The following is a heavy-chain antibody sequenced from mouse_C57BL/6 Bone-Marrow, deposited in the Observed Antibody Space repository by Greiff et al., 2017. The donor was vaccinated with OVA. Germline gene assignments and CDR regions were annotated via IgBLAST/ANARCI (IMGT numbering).Heavy chain of an antibody. Sequence: VQLQQPGAELVRPGTSVKLSCKASGYTFPSYWLHWVKPRPGQGLEWIGVIDPSDSYTNYNQKFKGKATLTVDTSSSTAYMQLSSLTSEDSAVYYCARPNYYGSSYWYFDVWGTGTTVTVSS. CDR2: IDPSDSYT. CDR1: GYTFPSYW. V-gene: IGHV1-59*01. D-gene: IGHD1-1*01. J-gene: IGHJ1*03. CDR3: ARPNYYGSSYWYFDV.